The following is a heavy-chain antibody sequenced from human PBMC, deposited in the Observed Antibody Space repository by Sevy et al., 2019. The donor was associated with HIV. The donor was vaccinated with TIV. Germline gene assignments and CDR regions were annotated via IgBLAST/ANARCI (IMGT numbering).Heavy chain of an antibody. J-gene: IGHJ5*02. CDR2: INHNGST. CDR1: GGSFSGYY. D-gene: IGHD2-2*01. V-gene: IGHV4-34*01. CDR3: ARSPPIVVVPGAPSWFDP. Sequence: SETLSLTCAVHGGSFSGYYWNWIRQPPGKGLEWIGEINHNGSTNYNPSLKSRVTISVDTSKNQFSLKLGSVTAADTAVYYCARSPPIVVVPGAPSWFDPWGQGTLVTVSS.